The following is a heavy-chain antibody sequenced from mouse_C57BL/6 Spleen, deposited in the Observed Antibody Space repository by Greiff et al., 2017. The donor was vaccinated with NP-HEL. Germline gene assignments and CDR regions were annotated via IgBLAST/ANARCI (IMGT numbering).Heavy chain of an antibody. CDR1: GYAFSSSW. CDR3: ARRELRLRY. V-gene: IGHV1-82*01. Sequence: QVQLQQSGPELVKPGASVKISCKASGYAFSSSWMNWVKQRPGKGLEWIGRIYPGDGDTNYNGKFKGKATLTADKSSSTAYMQLSSLTSEDSAVYFCARRELRLRYWGQGTTLTVSS. J-gene: IGHJ2*01. CDR2: IYPGDGDT. D-gene: IGHD3-2*02.